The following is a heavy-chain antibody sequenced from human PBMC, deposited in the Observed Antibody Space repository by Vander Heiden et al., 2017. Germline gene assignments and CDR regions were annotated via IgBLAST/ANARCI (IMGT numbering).Heavy chain of an antibody. CDR2: ISWNSGSI. D-gene: IGHD4-17*01. Sequence: EVQLVESGGGLVQPGRSLRLYCAASGFPFDDYAMHWVRQAPGKGLEWVSGISWNSGSIGYADSVKGRFTISRDNAKNSLYLQMNSLRAEDTALYYCAKLSGGDPTNDYWGQGTLVTVSS. CDR3: AKLSGGDPTNDY. CDR1: GFPFDDYA. V-gene: IGHV3-9*01. J-gene: IGHJ4*02.